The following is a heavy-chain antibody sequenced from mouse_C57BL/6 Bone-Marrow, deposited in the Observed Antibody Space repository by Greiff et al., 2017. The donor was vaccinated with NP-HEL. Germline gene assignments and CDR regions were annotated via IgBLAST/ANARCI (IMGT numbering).Heavy chain of an antibody. D-gene: IGHD2-3*01. J-gene: IGHJ3*01. CDR2: ISYDGSN. CDR3: ARDNGYYVWFAY. Sequence: EVQLQESGPGLVKPSQSLSLPCSVTGYSITSGYYWNWIRQFPGNKLEWMGYISYDGSNNYNPSLKNRISITRDTSKNQFFLKLNSVTTEDTATYYCARDNGYYVWFAYWGQGTLVTVSA. V-gene: IGHV3-6*01. CDR1: GYSITSGYY.